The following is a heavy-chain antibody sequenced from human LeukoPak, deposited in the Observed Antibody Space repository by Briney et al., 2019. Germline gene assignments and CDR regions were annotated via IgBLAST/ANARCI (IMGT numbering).Heavy chain of an antibody. CDR2: IYYSGST. D-gene: IGHD1-26*01. Sequence: SETLSLTCTVSGGSVSSGSYYWRWIRQPPGKGLEWIGYIYYSGSTNYNPSLKSRVTISVDTSKNQFSLKLSSVTAADTAVYYCARYSGSHPAPYYFDYWGQGTLVTVSS. CDR3: ARYSGSHPAPYYFDY. J-gene: IGHJ4*02. CDR1: GGSVSSGSYY. V-gene: IGHV4-61*01.